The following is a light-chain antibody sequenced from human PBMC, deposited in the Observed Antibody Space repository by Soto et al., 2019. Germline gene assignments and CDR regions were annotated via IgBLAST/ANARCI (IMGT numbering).Light chain of an antibody. V-gene: IGLV1-40*01. J-gene: IGLJ1*01. CDR2: GNN. CDR1: SSNIGAGYD. CDR3: QSYATGMSVLYV. Sequence: QSVLTQPPSVSGAPGQRVTISCTGSSSNIGAGYDVHWYQQLPGTAPKLLIYGNNNRPSGVPDRFSGSKSGTSASLAVTGHQAEDEADYYCQSYATGMSVLYVFGTGTKLTVL.